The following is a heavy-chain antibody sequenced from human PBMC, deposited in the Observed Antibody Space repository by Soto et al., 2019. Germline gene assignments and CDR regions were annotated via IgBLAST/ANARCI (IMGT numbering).Heavy chain of an antibody. CDR3: AREASETSGYYWEHYYYGMDV. D-gene: IGHD3-22*01. V-gene: IGHV4-31*03. CDR1: GGSISSGGYY. J-gene: IGHJ6*02. Sequence: PSETLSLTCTVSGGSISSGGYYWSWIRQHPGKGLEWIGYIYYSGSTYYNPSLKSRVTISVDTSKNQFSLKLSSVTAADTAVYYCAREASETSGYYWEHYYYGMDVWGQGTTVT. CDR2: IYYSGST.